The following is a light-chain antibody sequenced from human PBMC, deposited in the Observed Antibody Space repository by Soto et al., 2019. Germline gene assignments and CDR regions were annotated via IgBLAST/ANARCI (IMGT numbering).Light chain of an antibody. V-gene: IGKV1-9*01. CDR1: QGISSF. CDR3: QQLNSYPIT. CDR2: AAS. J-gene: IGKJ5*01. Sequence: GARVTITCRASQGISSFLAWYQLKPGKAPKFLIYAASTLQSGVSSRFSGSGSGTEFTLIISNLQPEDFATYYCQQLNSYPITFGQGTRLEIK.